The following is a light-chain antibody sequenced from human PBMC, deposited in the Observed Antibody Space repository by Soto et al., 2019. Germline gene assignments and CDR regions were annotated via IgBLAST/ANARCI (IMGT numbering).Light chain of an antibody. CDR3: QQYNNWSWT. CDR2: SAS. J-gene: IGKJ1*01. CDR1: QSISDT. Sequence: EVVMTHSPATLSVSPRGTATLSFRASQSISDTLAWYQQKPGQAPRLLIYSASRGATGFPARFSGSGSGTDFTLTISSLQSEDFAVYYCQQYNNWSWTFGQGTKVDNK. V-gene: IGKV3-15*01.